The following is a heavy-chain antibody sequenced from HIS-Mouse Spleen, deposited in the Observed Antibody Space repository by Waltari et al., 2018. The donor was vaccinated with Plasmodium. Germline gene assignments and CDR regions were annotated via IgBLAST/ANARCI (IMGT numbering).Heavy chain of an antibody. Sequence: QVQLVQSGAEVKKPGASVQVSCKASGYTFTSYYMHWVRQAPGQGLEWMGIINPSGGSTSYAQKFQGRVTMTRDTSTSTVYMELSSLRSEDTAVYYCARVGPITGGAFDIWGQGTMVTVSS. CDR3: ARVGPITGGAFDI. CDR1: GYTFTSYY. CDR2: INPSGGST. V-gene: IGHV1-46*03. J-gene: IGHJ3*02.